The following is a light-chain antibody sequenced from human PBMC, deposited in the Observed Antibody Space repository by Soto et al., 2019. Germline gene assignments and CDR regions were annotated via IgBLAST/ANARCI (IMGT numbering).Light chain of an antibody. Sequence: QSVLTQPASVSGSPGQSITISCTGTSSDVGGYNYFSWYQQHPGKAPKLMIYEVSNRPSGVSKRFSGSKSGNTASLTISGLQAEDEADYYCSSYTSSSTPGVFGTGTKLTVL. J-gene: IGLJ1*01. CDR2: EVS. V-gene: IGLV2-14*01. CDR1: SSDVGGYNY. CDR3: SSYTSSSTPGV.